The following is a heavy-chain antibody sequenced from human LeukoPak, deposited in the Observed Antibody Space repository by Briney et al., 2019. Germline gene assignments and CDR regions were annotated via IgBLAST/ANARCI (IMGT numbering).Heavy chain of an antibody. CDR3: ARVDGPIDY. V-gene: IGHV1-8*01. CDR2: MNPTSGYT. D-gene: IGHD2-15*01. Sequence: ASVKVSCKVSGYRFTSYDINWVRQATGQGLEWMGWMNPTSGYTGYAQKFQGRVTMTRDTSISTAYMELSGLRFEDTAVYYCARVDGPIDYWGQGTLVTVSS. CDR1: GYRFTSYD. J-gene: IGHJ4*02.